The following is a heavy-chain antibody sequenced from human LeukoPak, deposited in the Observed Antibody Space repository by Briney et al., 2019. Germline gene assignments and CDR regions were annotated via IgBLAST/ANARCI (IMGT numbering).Heavy chain of an antibody. CDR1: GFTFDDYD. CDR2: FSWNTGSI. CDR3: AKDKTPQYYDSNGYMDV. Sequence: GRSLRLSCAASGFTFDDYDMHGVPRATGKGLEWVTGFSWNTGSIVYADSVKGRFTISRDNAKNSLYLQMNSLRAEDMPLYYCAKDKTPQYYDSNGYMDVWGKGTTVTVSS. V-gene: IGHV3-9*03. J-gene: IGHJ6*03. D-gene: IGHD3-22*01.